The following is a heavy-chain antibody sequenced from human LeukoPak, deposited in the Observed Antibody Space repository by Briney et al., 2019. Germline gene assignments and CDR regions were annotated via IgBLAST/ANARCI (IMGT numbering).Heavy chain of an antibody. CDR1: GYTFTSYY. D-gene: IGHD3-22*01. CDR2: INPSGGST. J-gene: IGHJ5*02. CDR3: ARDDQYYYDSSGRPYKAFYLHWFDP. Sequence: ASVKVSCKASGYTFTSYYMHWVRQAPGQGLEWVGIINPSGGSTSYAQKFQGRVTMTRDTSTGTVYMELSSLRSEDTAVYYCARDDQYYYDSSGRPYKAFYLHWFDPWGQGTLVTVSS. V-gene: IGHV1-46*01.